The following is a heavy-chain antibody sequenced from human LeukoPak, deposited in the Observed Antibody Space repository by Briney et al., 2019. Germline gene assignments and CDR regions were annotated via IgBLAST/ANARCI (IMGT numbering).Heavy chain of an antibody. Sequence: QAGGSLRLSCAASGFIFDDYAMHWVRQAPGKGLEWVSGISWNSGSIGYADSVKGRFTISRDNAKNSLYLQMNSLRAEDTALYYCAKEVYSYGSVGFDYWGQGTLVTVSS. CDR1: GFIFDDYA. CDR2: ISWNSGSI. J-gene: IGHJ4*02. CDR3: AKEVYSYGSVGFDY. V-gene: IGHV3-9*01. D-gene: IGHD5-18*01.